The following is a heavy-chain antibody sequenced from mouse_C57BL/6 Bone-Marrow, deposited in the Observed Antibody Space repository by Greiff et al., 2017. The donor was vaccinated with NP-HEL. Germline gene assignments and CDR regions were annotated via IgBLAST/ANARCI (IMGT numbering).Heavy chain of an antibody. V-gene: IGHV1-47*01. J-gene: IGHJ2*01. CDR3: ARGGNYWYYFDY. Sequence: QVQLQQSGAELVKPGASVKMSCKASGYTFTTYPIEWVKQNHGKSLEWIGNFHPYNDDTEYNEKFKNKATLTVEKSSSTFYLELSRLTSDDSSVYYCARGGNYWYYFDYWGQGTTLTVSS. CDR2: FHPYNDDT. D-gene: IGHD2-1*01. CDR1: GYTFTTYP.